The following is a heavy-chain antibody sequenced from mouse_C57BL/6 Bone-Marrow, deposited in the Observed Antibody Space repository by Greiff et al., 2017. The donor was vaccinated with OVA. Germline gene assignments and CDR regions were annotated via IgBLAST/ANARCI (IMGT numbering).Heavy chain of an antibody. CDR2: ISYDGSN. CDR1: GYSITSGYY. D-gene: IGHD3-3*01. V-gene: IGHV3-6*01. Sequence: EVKLVESGPGLVKPSQSLSLTCSVTGYSITSGYYWNWIRQFPGNKLEWMGYISYDGSNNYNPSLKNRISITRDTSKNQFFLKLNSVTTEDTATYYCARGDSLYAMDYWGQGTSVTVSS. CDR3: ARGDSLYAMDY. J-gene: IGHJ4*01.